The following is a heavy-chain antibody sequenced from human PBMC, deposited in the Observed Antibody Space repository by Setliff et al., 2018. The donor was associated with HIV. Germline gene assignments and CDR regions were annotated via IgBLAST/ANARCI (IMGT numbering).Heavy chain of an antibody. CDR3: TAARWHLVDH. CDR2: IYSTGNT. V-gene: IGHV4-61*09. Sequence: SETLSLTCTVSGGSISSGTYYWSWIRQPAGKGLEWIGHIYSTGNTNYNSSLKSRVTMSIETSKNQFSLKLTSVTAADTAVYYCTAARWHLVDHWGQGTLVTVSS. J-gene: IGHJ4*02. CDR1: GGSISSGTYY. D-gene: IGHD4-17*01.